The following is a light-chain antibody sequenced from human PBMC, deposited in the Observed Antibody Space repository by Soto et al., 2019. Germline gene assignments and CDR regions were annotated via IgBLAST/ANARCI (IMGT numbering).Light chain of an antibody. Sequence: EMVLTQSPATLSLSPGERATLSCRASQSVSNYLAWYQQKPGQAPRLLIYDASNRATGIPARFSGSGSGTDFTLTISSLEPEDFAVYFCQHRAGWPPALTFGGGTKVEIK. CDR1: QSVSNY. V-gene: IGKV3-11*01. CDR3: QHRAGWPPALT. J-gene: IGKJ4*01. CDR2: DAS.